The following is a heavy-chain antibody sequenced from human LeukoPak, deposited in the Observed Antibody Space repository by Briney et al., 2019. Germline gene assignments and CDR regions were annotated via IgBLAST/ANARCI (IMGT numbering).Heavy chain of an antibody. CDR3: VRERLGAIVEN. CDR1: GFTFSSYT. CDR2: ISGSNSYI. D-gene: IGHD3-16*02. V-gene: IGHV3-21*04. Sequence: PGGSLRLSCAASGFTFSSYTMHWIRQAPGKGLEWVSSISGSNSYIFYADSVKGRFTISRDNSKNTLLLQMNSLRAEDTAVYFCVRERLGAIVENWGQGVLVIVSS. J-gene: IGHJ4*02.